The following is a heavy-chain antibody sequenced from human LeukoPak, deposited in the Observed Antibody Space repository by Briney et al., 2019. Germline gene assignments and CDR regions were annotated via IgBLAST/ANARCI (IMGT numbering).Heavy chain of an antibody. CDR3: ARETVIQLWFDY. CDR1: GGSFSGYY. Sequence: SETLSLTCAVYGGSFSGYYWSWIRQPPGKGLEWIGEINHSGSTNYNPSLKSRVTISVDTSKNQFSLKLSSVTAADTAAYYCARETVIQLWFDYWGQGTLVTVSS. V-gene: IGHV4-34*01. J-gene: IGHJ5*01. CDR2: INHSGST. D-gene: IGHD5-18*01.